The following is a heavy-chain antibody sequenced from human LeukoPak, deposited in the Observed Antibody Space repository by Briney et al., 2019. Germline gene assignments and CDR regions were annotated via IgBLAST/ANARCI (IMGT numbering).Heavy chain of an antibody. CDR3: ARGGGEWLLPDY. D-gene: IGHD3-3*01. V-gene: IGHV4-61*02. CDR2: IYSSGST. J-gene: IGHJ4*02. Sequence: KTSQTLSLTCTVSGGSISSGSYYWSWIRQPAGKGLEWIGRIYSSGSTNYNPSLKSRVTISVDTSKNQFSLKLSSVTAADTAVYYCARGGGEWLLPDYWGQGTLVTVSS. CDR1: GGSISSGSYY.